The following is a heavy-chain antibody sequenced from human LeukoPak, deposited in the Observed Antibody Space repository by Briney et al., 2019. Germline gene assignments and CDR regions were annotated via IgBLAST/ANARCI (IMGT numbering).Heavy chain of an antibody. J-gene: IGHJ4*02. CDR3: ARGPPDSSTCYANY. CDR2: IIPILGIA. CDR1: GGTFSSYA. Sequence: ASVKVSCKASGGTFSSYAISWVRQAPGQGLEWMGRIIPILGIANYAQKFQGRVTITADKSTSTAYMELSSLRSEDTAVYYCARGPPDSSTCYANYWGQGTLVTVSS. D-gene: IGHD6-13*01. V-gene: IGHV1-69*04.